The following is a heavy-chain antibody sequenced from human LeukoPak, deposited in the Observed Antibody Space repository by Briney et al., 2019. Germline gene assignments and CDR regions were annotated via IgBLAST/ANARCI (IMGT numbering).Heavy chain of an antibody. D-gene: IGHD1-7*01. V-gene: IGHV1-2*02. CDR3: ARVEGRTATRDD. J-gene: IGHJ4*02. CDR1: GYTFTAYY. CDR2: IHPKSGAT. Sequence: TSVKVSCKASGYTFTAYYIHWVRQAPGQGLEWMGWIHPKSGATKYAQKFQGRFTMTRDTSISTAYMELNSLTSDDTAVYHCARVEGRTATRDDWGQGTLVTVSS.